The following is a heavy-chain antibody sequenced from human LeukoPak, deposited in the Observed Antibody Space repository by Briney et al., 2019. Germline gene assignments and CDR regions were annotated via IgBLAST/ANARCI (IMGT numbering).Heavy chain of an antibody. D-gene: IGHD6-6*01. V-gene: IGHV4-34*01. CDR1: GGSFRGYY. J-gene: IGHJ6*03. CDR3: ARRKGIAARQTYYYYYMDV. CDR2: INHSGST. Sequence: SETLSLTCAVYGGSFRGYYWSWIRQPPGKGREGIGEINHSGSTNYNPSLKSRLTISVDTSKNQFSLKLSSVTAAGTAVYYCARRKGIAARQTYYYYYMDVWGKGTTVTVSS.